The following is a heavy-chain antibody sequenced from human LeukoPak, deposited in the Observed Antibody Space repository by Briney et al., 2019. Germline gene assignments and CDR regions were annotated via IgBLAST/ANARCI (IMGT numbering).Heavy chain of an antibody. CDR3: AKVRTYFYHGLDV. V-gene: IGHV3-23*01. Sequence: PGGSLRLSCAASRFTFSTCAMSWVRQAPGKGLEWVSGISGTTSGTYYADSVKGRFTISRDNSKNTLFLQVNSLRAEDTAVYYCAKVRTYFYHGLDVWGQGTTVTVSS. D-gene: IGHD1-14*01. J-gene: IGHJ6*02. CDR1: RFTFSTCA. CDR2: ISGTTSGT.